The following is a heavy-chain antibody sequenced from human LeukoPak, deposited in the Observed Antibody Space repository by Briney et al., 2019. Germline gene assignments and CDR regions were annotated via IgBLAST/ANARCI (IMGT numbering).Heavy chain of an antibody. Sequence: SETLSLTCTVSGGSISSSAYYWGWIRQPPGKGLEWLGSIYYSGSTSYNPSLQSRVTISVDTSKNQGSLRLSSVTAADTAVYYCARHVLRWLLNWFDPWGQGTLVTVSS. CDR3: ARHVLRWLLNWFDP. D-gene: IGHD2-15*01. V-gene: IGHV4-39*01. CDR2: IYYSGST. J-gene: IGHJ5*02. CDR1: GGSISSSAYY.